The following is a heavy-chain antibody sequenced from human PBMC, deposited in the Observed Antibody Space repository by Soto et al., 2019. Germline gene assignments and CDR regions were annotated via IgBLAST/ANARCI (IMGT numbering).Heavy chain of an antibody. D-gene: IGHD3-10*02. CDR2: VNPDVTSS. J-gene: IGHJ5*02. V-gene: IGHV3-74*01. CDR1: GLTLSKYC. Sequence: VGSLRLACAATGLTLSKYCIHWVRQAAGQGLVLVERVNPDVTSSNTADSVRGRFSIFREKAKNMVYLDTQSLSNEDTAVYYCAPSTTLDFFDPWGQGTLVTVS. CDR3: APSTTLDFFDP.